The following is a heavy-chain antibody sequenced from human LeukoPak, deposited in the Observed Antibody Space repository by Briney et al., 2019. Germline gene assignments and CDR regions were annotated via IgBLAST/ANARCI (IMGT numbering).Heavy chain of an antibody. CDR3: ARDPGSGYYPQYYFDY. J-gene: IGHJ4*02. V-gene: IGHV3-23*01. D-gene: IGHD3-22*01. CDR2: ISGSGSRT. CDR1: GFTFSSYA. Sequence: PGGSLRLSCAASGFTFSSYALTWVRQAPGKGLEWVSGISGSGSRTYYADSVKGRFTISRDNSKNTLYLQMNSLRAEDTAVYYCARDPGSGYYPQYYFDYWGQGTLVTVSS.